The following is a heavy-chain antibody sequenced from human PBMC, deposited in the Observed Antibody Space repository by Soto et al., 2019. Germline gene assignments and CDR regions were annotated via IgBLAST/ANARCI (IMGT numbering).Heavy chain of an antibody. CDR3: ARAPAAIDYYYGMDV. Sequence: QVQLQESGPGLVKTSQTLSLTCTVSGGSISSGGYYWSWIRQHPGKGLEWIGYIYYSGSTYYNPSLKSRVTISVDTSKNQFSLKLSSVTAADTAVYYCARAPAAIDYYYGMDVWGQGTTVTVSS. V-gene: IGHV4-31*03. CDR2: IYYSGST. J-gene: IGHJ6*02. CDR1: GGSISSGGYY. D-gene: IGHD2-2*01.